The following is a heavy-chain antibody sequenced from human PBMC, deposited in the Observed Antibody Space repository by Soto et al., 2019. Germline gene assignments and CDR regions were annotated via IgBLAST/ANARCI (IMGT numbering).Heavy chain of an antibody. CDR2: INSDGSST. D-gene: IGHD3-9*01. J-gene: IGHJ3*02. CDR1: GFTFSSYW. CDR3: ARDQTGDAFDI. V-gene: IGHV3-74*01. Sequence: GGPLRLSCAASGFTFSSYWMHWVRQAPGKGLVWVSRINSDGSSTSYADSVKGRFTISRDNAKNTLYLQMNSLRAEDTAVYYCARDQTGDAFDIWGQGTMVTVSS.